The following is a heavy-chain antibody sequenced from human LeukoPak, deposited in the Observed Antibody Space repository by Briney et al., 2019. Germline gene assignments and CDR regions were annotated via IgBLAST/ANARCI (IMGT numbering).Heavy chain of an antibody. V-gene: IGHV3-11*01. CDR3: ARRSSLHGDYGDFDY. J-gene: IGHJ4*02. CDR1: GFTFSDYY. CDR2: ISSSGSTI. Sequence: GGSLRLSCAASGFTFSDYYMSWIRQAPGKGLEWVSYISSSGSTIYYADSVKGRCTISRDNAKNSLYLQMNSLRAEDTAVYYCARRSSLHGDYGDFDYWGQGTPVPVSS. D-gene: IGHD4-17*01.